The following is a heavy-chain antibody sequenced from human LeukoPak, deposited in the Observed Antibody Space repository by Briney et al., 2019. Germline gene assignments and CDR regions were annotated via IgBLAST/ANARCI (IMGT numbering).Heavy chain of an antibody. V-gene: IGHV4-59*01. Sequence: SETLSLTCTVSGGSISSYYWSWIRQPPGKGLEWIGYIYYSGSANYNPSLKSRVTISVDTSKNQFSLKLSSVTAADTAVYYCARARGYSGYHFDYWGQGTLVTVSS. CDR1: GGSISSYY. CDR2: IYYSGSA. J-gene: IGHJ4*02. CDR3: ARARGYSGYHFDY. D-gene: IGHD5-12*01.